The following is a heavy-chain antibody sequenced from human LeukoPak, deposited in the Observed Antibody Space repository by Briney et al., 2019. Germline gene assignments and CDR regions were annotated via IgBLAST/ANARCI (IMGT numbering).Heavy chain of an antibody. D-gene: IGHD6-19*01. J-gene: IGHJ4*02. CDR3: AKGRKQWLVRGGYFDY. V-gene: IGHV3-23*01. Sequence: LSCXXXGFTFSSYAMSWVRQAPGKGLEWVSAISGSGGSTYYADSVKGRFTISRDNSKNTLYLQMNSLRAEDTAVYYCAKGRKQWLVRGGYFDYWGQGTLVTVSS. CDR2: ISGSGGST. CDR1: GFTFSSYA.